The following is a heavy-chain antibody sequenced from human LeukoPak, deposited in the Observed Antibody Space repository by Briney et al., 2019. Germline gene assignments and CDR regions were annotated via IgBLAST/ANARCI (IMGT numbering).Heavy chain of an antibody. CDR3: ARDLFDSSGYYAYFDY. D-gene: IGHD3-22*01. J-gene: IGHJ4*02. CDR2: ISSSSSTI. V-gene: IGHV3-48*01. CDR1: GFTFSSYS. Sequence: GGSLRLSCAASGFTFSSYSMNWVRQAPGKGLEWVSYISSSSSTIYYADSVKGRFTISRDNAKNSLYLQMNSLRAEDTAVYYCARDLFDSSGYYAYFDYWGQGTLVTVSS.